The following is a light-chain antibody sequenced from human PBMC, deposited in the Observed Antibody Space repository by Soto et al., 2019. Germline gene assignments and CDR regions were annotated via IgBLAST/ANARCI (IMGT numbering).Light chain of an antibody. CDR1: SSDVGGYNF. J-gene: IGLJ2*01. CDR3: SSYTSSSTVL. CDR2: DVR. Sequence: QSALTQPASVSGSPGQSITISCTGTSSDVGGYNFVSWYQQHPGKAPKFIIYDVRNRPSGVSNRFSGSRSGNTASLTISGLQAEDEADYYCSSYTSSSTVLFGGGTQLTVL. V-gene: IGLV2-14*03.